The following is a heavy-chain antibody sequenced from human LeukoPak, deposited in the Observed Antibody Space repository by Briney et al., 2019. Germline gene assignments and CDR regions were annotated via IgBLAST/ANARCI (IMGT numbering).Heavy chain of an antibody. CDR3: ARHVQRIAASAVDAFDI. CDR1: GGSISSGGYY. J-gene: IGHJ3*02. Sequence: SQTLSLTCTVSGGSISSGGYYWSWIRQPPGKGLEWIGYIYHSGSTYYNPSLKSRVTISVDTSKNQFSLKLSSVTAADTAVYYCARHVQRIAASAVDAFDIWGQGTMVTVSS. CDR2: IYHSGST. D-gene: IGHD6-13*01. V-gene: IGHV4-30-2*01.